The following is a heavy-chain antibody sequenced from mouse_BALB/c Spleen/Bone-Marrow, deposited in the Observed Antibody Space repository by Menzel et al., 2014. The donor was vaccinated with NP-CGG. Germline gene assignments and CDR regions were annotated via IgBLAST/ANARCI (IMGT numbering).Heavy chain of an antibody. CDR2: INPDSSTI. D-gene: IGHD2-14*01. CDR1: GFDFSRYW. V-gene: IGHV4-1*02. Sequence: EVKVEESGGGLVQPGGSLKLSCAASGFDFSRYWMSWVRQAPGKGLEWIGEINPDSSTINYTPSLKDKFIISRDNAKNQLHLQLSNVSSEDAACTNCAGPVYRNGPLAYWGQGTTVTVSS. J-gene: IGHJ2*01. CDR3: AGPVYRNGPLAY.